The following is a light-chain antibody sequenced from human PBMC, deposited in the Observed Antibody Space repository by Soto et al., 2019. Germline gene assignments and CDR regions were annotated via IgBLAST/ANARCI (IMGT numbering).Light chain of an antibody. V-gene: IGLV2-14*01. J-gene: IGLJ3*02. CDR3: FSYRSSDTRV. Sequence: QSALTQPASVSGSPGQSITISCTGTSSDVGGYDYVSWYQQHPGKAPKLIIFEVSDRPSGVSNRFSCSKSGNTASLTISGLQAEGEADSYCFSYRSSDTRVFGGGTKLTV. CDR1: SSDVGGYDY. CDR2: EVS.